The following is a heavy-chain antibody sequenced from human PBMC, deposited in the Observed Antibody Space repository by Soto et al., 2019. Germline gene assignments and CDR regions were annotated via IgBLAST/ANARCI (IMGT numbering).Heavy chain of an antibody. J-gene: IGHJ4*02. CDR1: GFTFISYV. D-gene: IGHD1-26*01. V-gene: IGHV3-64D*06. CDR2: IGSNGGSS. CDR3: VKELLVGPPDDY. Sequence: GWSLRLACSSSGFTFISYVMHWVRQAPGKGLEYVSAIGSNGGSSYYADSVKGRFTISRDNSKNTLYLQMNSLRSDDTAVYYCVKELLVGPPDDYWGQGTLVTVSS.